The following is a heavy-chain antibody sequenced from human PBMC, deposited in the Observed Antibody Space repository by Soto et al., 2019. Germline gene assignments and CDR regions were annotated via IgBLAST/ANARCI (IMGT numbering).Heavy chain of an antibody. Sequence: SETLSLTCTVSGGSISSGGYYWSWIRQHPGKGLEWIGYIYYSGSTYYNPSLKSRVTISVDTSKNQFSLKLSSVTAADTAVYYCARGGSSWPIYFNYWGQGTLVTVSS. D-gene: IGHD6-13*01. V-gene: IGHV4-31*03. CDR2: IYYSGST. CDR3: ARGGSSWPIYFNY. J-gene: IGHJ4*02. CDR1: GGSISSGGYY.